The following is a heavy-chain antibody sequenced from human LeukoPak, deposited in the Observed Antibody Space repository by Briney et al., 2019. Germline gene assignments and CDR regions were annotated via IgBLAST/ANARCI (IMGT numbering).Heavy chain of an antibody. V-gene: IGHV3-15*01. CDR2: IRAKAAGGTP. CDR1: GFDFSKTL. D-gene: IGHD1-26*01. CDR3: ITDPGEWEPI. Sequence: GGSLRLSCAASGFDFSKTLMTWVRQAPGKGLEWVGRIRAKAAGGTPDYAAPVKGRFTISRDDSKTTVSLQMNSLKIEDTAVYYCITDPGEWEPIWGQGTMVTVSS. J-gene: IGHJ3*02.